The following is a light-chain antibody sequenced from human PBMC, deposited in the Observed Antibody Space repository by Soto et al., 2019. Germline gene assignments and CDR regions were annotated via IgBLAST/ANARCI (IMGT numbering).Light chain of an antibody. CDR3: CSYAGNSSFV. CDR1: SSDVGSYNL. CDR2: EGS. Sequence: QSVLTHPASVSGSPGQSITISCTGTSSDVGSYNLVSWYQQHPGTAPKLMIYEGSKWPSGVSNRFSGSKSGNTASLTISGLQAEDEADYYCCSYAGNSSFVFGTGTKLTVL. V-gene: IGLV2-23*01. J-gene: IGLJ1*01.